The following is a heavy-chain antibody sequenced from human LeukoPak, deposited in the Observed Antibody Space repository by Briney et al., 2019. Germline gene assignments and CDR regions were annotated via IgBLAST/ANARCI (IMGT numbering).Heavy chain of an antibody. V-gene: IGHV3-30-3*01. CDR2: ISYDGSNK. Sequence: GGSLRLSCAASGFTFSSYAMHWVRQAPGKGLEWVAVISYDGSNKYYADSVKGRFTISRDNSKNTLYLQMNSLRAEDTAVYYCARRTDYYDSSGYDYWGQGTLVTVSS. CDR3: ARRTDYYDSSGYDY. CDR1: GFTFSSYA. J-gene: IGHJ4*02. D-gene: IGHD3-22*01.